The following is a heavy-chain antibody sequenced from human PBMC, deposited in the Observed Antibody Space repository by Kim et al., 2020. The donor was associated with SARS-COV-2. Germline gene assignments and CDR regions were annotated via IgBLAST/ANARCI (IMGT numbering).Heavy chain of an antibody. D-gene: IGHD3-10*01. Sequence: GGSLRLSCAASGFTFSNASMSWVRQAPGKGLEWVGRIKSKTDGGTTDYAAPVKGRFTISRDDSKNTLYLQMNSLKTEDTAVYYCAATMVRGVIAYYYYGMDVWGQGTTVTVSS. CDR3: AATMVRGVIAYYYYGMDV. V-gene: IGHV3-15*01. CDR1: GFTFSNAS. CDR2: IKSKTDGGTT. J-gene: IGHJ6*02.